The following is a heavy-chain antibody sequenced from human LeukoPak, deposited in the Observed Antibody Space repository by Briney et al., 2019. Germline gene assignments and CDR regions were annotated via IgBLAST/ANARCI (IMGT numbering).Heavy chain of an antibody. CDR3: AELGITMIGGV. J-gene: IGHJ6*04. D-gene: IGHD3-10*02. Sequence: GGSLRLSCTASGFTFSSYEMNWVRQAPGKGLEWVSYISSSGSTIYYADSVKGRFTISRDNAKNSLYLQMNSLRAEDTAVYYCAELGITMIGGVWGKGTTVTISS. CDR2: ISSSGSTI. V-gene: IGHV3-48*03. CDR1: GFTFSSYE.